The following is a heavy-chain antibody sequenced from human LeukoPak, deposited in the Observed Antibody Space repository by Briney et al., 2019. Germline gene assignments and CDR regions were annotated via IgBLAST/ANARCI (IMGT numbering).Heavy chain of an antibody. V-gene: IGHV1-69*05. CDR2: IIPIFGTA. CDR1: GGTFSSYA. D-gene: IGHD6-19*01. Sequence: GASVKVSCKASGGTFSSYAISWVRQAPGQGLEWMGRIIPIFGTANYAQKFQGRVTITTDESTSTAYMELSSLRSEDTAVYYCARDPPVYSSGWPPFDYWGQGTLVTVSS. J-gene: IGHJ4*02. CDR3: ARDPPVYSSGWPPFDY.